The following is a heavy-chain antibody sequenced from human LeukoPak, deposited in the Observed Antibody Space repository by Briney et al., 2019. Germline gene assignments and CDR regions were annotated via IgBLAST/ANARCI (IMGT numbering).Heavy chain of an antibody. D-gene: IGHD3-22*01. Sequence: GGSLRLSCAASGSTFSSYGMHWVRQAPGKGLEWVAVISYDGSNKYYADSVKGRFTISRDNSKNTLYLQMNSLRAEDTAVYYCAKGTTHYYDSSGPDAFDIWGQGTMVTVSS. CDR3: AKGTTHYYDSSGPDAFDI. J-gene: IGHJ3*02. CDR1: GSTFSSYG. V-gene: IGHV3-30*18. CDR2: ISYDGSNK.